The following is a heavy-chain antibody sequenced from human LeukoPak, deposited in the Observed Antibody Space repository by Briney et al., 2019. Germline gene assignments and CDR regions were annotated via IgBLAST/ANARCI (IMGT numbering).Heavy chain of an antibody. Sequence: ASVKVSCKTSGYNFNDHHVHWVRQAPGQGLEWMGRTYPKSGDTDYPQKFQIRATMTRDTSITTAYMELTSLRSDDTAVYYCVSHYGPGPVWGQGTLVTVS. CDR2: TYPKSGDT. D-gene: IGHD3-10*01. V-gene: IGHV1-2*06. J-gene: IGHJ4*02. CDR1: GYNFNDHH. CDR3: VSHYGPGPV.